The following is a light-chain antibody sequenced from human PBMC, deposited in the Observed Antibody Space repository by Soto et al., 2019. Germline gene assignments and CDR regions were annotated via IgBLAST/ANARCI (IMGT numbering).Light chain of an antibody. V-gene: IGLV2-14*03. CDR3: SSFTRSNSYV. Sequence: QSALTQPASVSGSPGQSITISCTGTSSDVGAYNYVSWYQQHPGKVPKLMIYAVSDRPSGVSNRFSGSKSGNTASLTISGLQAEDEADYYCSSFTRSNSYVFGTGTKLTVL. CDR1: SSDVGAYNY. CDR2: AVS. J-gene: IGLJ1*01.